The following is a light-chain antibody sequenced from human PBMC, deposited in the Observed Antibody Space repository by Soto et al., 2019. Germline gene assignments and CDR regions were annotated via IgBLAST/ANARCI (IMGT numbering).Light chain of an antibody. Sequence: ALTQPRSLSGSPGQSVTISCTGAGSDVGGYNYVSWYQQHPGKAPKLMIYDVSKRPSGVPDRFSGSKSGNTASLTISGLQADDEADYYCCSYAGSYSSYVFGTGTKLTVL. CDR1: GSDVGGYNY. CDR2: DVS. CDR3: CSYAGSYSSYV. J-gene: IGLJ1*01. V-gene: IGLV2-11*01.